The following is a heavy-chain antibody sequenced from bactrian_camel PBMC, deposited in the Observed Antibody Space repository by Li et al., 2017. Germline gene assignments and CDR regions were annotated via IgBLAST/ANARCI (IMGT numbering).Heavy chain of an antibody. D-gene: IGHD1*01. J-gene: IGHJ4*01. Sequence: HVQLVESGGGSVQAGGSLRLSCEVSGITEGTNFIGWFRQSPGKEREGVAAIMILGPTTNYADSVKGRGTISQDNAKNMVYLQVDSLKAEDTAMYYCAAGWSFGVGTLLRRHVNYWGQGTQVTVS. CDR3: AAGWSFGVGTLLRRHVNY. CDR2: IMILGPTT. CDR1: GITEGTNF. V-gene: IGHV3S54*01.